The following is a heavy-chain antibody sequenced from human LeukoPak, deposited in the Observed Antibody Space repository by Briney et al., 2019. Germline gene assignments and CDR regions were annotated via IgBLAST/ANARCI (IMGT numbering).Heavy chain of an antibody. V-gene: IGHV3-48*01. D-gene: IGHD4-17*01. CDR1: GFTFSSYS. Sequence: GGSLRLSCAASGFTFSSYSMNWVRQAPGKGPEWISWITGSGTDIIYADSVKDRFTISRDNAKNSLYLQMNSLRAEDTAVYYCARDQDYGFTYWGQGTLVTVSS. J-gene: IGHJ4*02. CDR3: ARDQDYGFTY. CDR2: ITGSGTDI.